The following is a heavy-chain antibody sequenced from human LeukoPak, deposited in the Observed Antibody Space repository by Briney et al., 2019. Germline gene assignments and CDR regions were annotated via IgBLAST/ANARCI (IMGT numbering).Heavy chain of an antibody. CDR1: GFTISHYW. V-gene: IGHV3-7*01. J-gene: IGHJ4*02. Sequence: PGGSLRLSCAVSGFTISHYWMSWVRQAPGKGLEWVANINEEGSEKSYVDSVKGGLTISKDNTKNSLYLQMNSLRGEDTAVYYCARAHNWGQGTLVTVS. CDR3: ARAHN. CDR2: INEEGSEK.